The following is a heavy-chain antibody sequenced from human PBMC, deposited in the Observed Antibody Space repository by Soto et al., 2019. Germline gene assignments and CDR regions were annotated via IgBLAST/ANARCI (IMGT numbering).Heavy chain of an antibody. Sequence: GGSLRLSCAASGFTFSTYARHWVRQAPGKGLEWVAVISYDGSNKYYADSVKGRFTISRDNSKNTLYLQMNSLRAEDTAVYYCARSEDIVLVPVGTKGYGMDVWGQGTTVTVSS. J-gene: IGHJ6*02. CDR1: GFTFSTYA. CDR2: ISYDGSNK. CDR3: ARSEDIVLVPVGTKGYGMDV. V-gene: IGHV3-30-3*01. D-gene: IGHD2-2*01.